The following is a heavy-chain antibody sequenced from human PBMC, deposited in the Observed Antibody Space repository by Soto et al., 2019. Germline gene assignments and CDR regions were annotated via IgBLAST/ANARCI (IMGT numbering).Heavy chain of an antibody. D-gene: IGHD3-10*01. CDR3: AAGGHYYYGMDV. CDR2: INAGNGST. Sequence: VASVKVSCKASGYTFTSYAMHWVRQAPGQRLEWMGWINAGNGSTKYSQKFQGRVTITRDTSASTAYMELSSLRSEDTAVYYCAAGGHYYYGMDVWGQGTTVTVSS. J-gene: IGHJ6*02. CDR1: GYTFTSYA. V-gene: IGHV1-3*01.